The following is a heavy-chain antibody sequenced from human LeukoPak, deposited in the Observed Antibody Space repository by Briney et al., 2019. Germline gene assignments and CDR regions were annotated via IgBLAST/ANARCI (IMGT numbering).Heavy chain of an antibody. Sequence: GGSLRLSCAASGFTFSSYAMSWVRQAPGKGLDWVSAISGSGGSTYYPDSVKGRFTISRDNSKNTLYLQMNSLRAEDTAVYYCAKSTRGAVAGTRAFDIWGQGTMVTVSS. CDR2: ISGSGGST. D-gene: IGHD6-19*01. V-gene: IGHV3-23*01. J-gene: IGHJ3*02. CDR1: GFTFSSYA. CDR3: AKSTRGAVAGTRAFDI.